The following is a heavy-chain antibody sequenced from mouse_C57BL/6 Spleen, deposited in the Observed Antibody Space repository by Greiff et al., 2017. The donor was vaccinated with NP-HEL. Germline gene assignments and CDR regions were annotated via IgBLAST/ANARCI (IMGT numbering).Heavy chain of an antibody. J-gene: IGHJ3*01. D-gene: IGHD2-5*01. Sequence: VQLQQPGAELVRPGSSVKLSCKASGYTFTSYWMDWVKQRPGQGLEWIGNIYPSDSETHYNQKFKDKATLTVDKSSSTAYMQLSSLTSEDSAVYDCARSYYSNYEGFAYWGQGTLVTVSA. V-gene: IGHV1-61*01. CDR1: GYTFTSYW. CDR3: ARSYYSNYEGFAY. CDR2: IYPSDSET.